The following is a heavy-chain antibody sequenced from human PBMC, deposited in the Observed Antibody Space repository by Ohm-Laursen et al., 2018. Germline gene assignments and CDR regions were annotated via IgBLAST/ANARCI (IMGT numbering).Heavy chain of an antibody. V-gene: IGHV3-23*01. CDR2: ISNSGDST. Sequence: SLRLSCSASGSTFSSYAMSWVRQAPGKGLEWVSGISNSGDSTYYADSVKGRFTISRDNSKNTLYLQMNSLRAEDTAVYYCAGNSSGWVYYFDYWGQGTLVTVSS. J-gene: IGHJ4*02. CDR1: GSTFSSYA. CDR3: AGNSSGWVYYFDY. D-gene: IGHD6-19*01.